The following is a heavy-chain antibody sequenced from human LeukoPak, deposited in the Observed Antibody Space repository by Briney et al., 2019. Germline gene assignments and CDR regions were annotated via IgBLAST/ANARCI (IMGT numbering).Heavy chain of an antibody. V-gene: IGHV3-13*01. J-gene: IGHJ6*02. CDR3: ARVRSGYYYYGMDV. CDR1: GFTFGTYA. CDR2: IGTAGDT. Sequence: GGSLRLSCAASGFTFGTYAMSWVRQAPGKGLEWVSAIGTAGDTYYPGSVKGRFTISRENAKNSLYLQMNSLRAGDTAVYYCARVRSGYYYYGMDVWGQGTTVTVSS.